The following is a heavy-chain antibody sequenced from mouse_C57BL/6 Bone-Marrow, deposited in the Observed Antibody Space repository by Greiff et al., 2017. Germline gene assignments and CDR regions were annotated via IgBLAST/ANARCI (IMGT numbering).Heavy chain of an antibody. CDR1: GFNIKDYY. Sequence: VQLQQSGAELVRPGASVKLSCTASGFNIKDYYMHWVKQRPEQGLEWIGRIDPEDGDTEYAPKFQGKATMTADTSSNTAYLQLSSLTSEATAVYYCTTAAFYGSSPSYFDYWGQGNTLTVSS. CDR2: IDPEDGDT. CDR3: TTAAFYGSSPSYFDY. V-gene: IGHV14-1*01. D-gene: IGHD1-1*01. J-gene: IGHJ2*01.